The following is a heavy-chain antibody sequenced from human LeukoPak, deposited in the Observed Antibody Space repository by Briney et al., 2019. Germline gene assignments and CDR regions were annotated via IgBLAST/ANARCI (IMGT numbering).Heavy chain of an antibody. Sequence: PGGSLRLSCAASGFTFDDYAMHWVRQAPGKGLEWVSGISRNSGSIGYADSVKGRFTISRDNAKNSLHLQMNSLRAEDTALYYCAKDIGGYYYGSGSSGFFDYWGQGTLVTVSS. CDR1: GFTFDDYA. CDR3: AKDIGGYYYGSGSSGFFDY. V-gene: IGHV3-9*01. D-gene: IGHD3-10*01. CDR2: ISRNSGSI. J-gene: IGHJ4*02.